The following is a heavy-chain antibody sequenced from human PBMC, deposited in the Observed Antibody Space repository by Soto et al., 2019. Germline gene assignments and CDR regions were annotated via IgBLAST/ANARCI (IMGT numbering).Heavy chain of an antibody. J-gene: IGHJ4*02. D-gene: IGHD5-12*01. CDR1: GFSLSTRGVA. Sequence: QITLKESGPTLVKPTQTLTVTRTFSGFSLSTRGVAVGWFRQPPGKALEWLALIYWDEDKWYSPSLKGRRTISQDTSNNQVVLTITNIDPVDTATYYCANRLRGYAYYFNIGGQGTLVTVSS. V-gene: IGHV2-5*02. CDR2: IYWDEDK. CDR3: ANRLRGYAYYFNI.